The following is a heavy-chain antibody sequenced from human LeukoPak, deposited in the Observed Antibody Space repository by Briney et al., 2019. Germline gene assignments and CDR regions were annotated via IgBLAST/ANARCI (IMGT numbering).Heavy chain of an antibody. CDR1: GLTFSTSG. V-gene: IGHV3-21*06. CDR3: ATETNGRHYDY. J-gene: IGHJ4*02. D-gene: IGHD1-14*01. CDR2: IGPTGSDR. Sequence: GGSLRLSCTASGLTFSTSGFSWVRQAPGKGLEWVASIGPTGSDRYHADSIKGRFTISRDNANNFLYLQMNSIRAEDTSVYECATETNGRHYDYWGQGTLLTVSS.